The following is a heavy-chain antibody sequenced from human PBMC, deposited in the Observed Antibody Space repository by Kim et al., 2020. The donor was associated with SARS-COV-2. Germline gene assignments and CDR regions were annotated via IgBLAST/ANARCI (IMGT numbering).Heavy chain of an antibody. CDR1: GYTFTSYG. Sequence: ASVKVSCKASGYTFTSYGISWVRQAPGQGLEWMGWISAYNGNTNYAQKLQGRVTMTTDTSTSTAYMELRSLRSDDTAVYYCARAYGDYYDSSGFNWFDPWGQGTLVIVSS. D-gene: IGHD3-22*01. J-gene: IGHJ5*02. CDR3: ARAYGDYYDSSGFNWFDP. CDR2: ISAYNGNT. V-gene: IGHV1-18*04.